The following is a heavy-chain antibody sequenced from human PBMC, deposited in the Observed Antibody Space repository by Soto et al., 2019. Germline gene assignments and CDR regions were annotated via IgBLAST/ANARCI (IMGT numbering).Heavy chain of an antibody. D-gene: IGHD2-15*01. V-gene: IGHV4-30-2*01. Sequence: QLQLQESGSGLVKPSQTLSLTCAVSDGSISSGGYSWSWIRQPPGKGLEWIGYIYHSGSTYYNPSLQSRVTISVDRSKNQFSLKLSSVTAADTAVYYCARVGVVAATGIDYWGQGTLVTVSS. CDR1: DGSISSGGYS. CDR3: ARVGVVAATGIDY. J-gene: IGHJ4*02. CDR2: IYHSGST.